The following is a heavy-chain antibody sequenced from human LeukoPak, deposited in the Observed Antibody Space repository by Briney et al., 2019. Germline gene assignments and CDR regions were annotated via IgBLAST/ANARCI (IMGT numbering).Heavy chain of an antibody. V-gene: IGHV4-39*01. CDR3: ARALMGFYYYYMDV. CDR2: IYYSGST. Sequence: SETLSLNCTVSGGSISSSSYYWGWIRQPPGKGLEWIGSIYYSGSTYYNPSLKSRVTISVDTSENQFSLKLSSVTAADTAVYYCARALMGFYYYYMDVWGKGTTVTVSS. J-gene: IGHJ6*03. CDR1: GGSISSSSYY. D-gene: IGHD3-16*01.